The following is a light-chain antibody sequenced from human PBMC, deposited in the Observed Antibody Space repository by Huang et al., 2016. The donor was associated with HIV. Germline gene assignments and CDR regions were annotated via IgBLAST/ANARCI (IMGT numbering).Light chain of an antibody. CDR2: LGS. J-gene: IGKJ4*01. V-gene: IGKV2-28*01. CDR1: QSLLHSNGYYY. CDR3: MQALQTLT. Sequence: DIVMTQSPLSLPVTPGEPASISCRSSQSLLHSNGYYYLDWYLQKPGQSPHLVVYLGSNRASGVPDSVSGSGSGTDVPLKISGVEAEEVGVYHCMQALQTLTFGGGTKVEIK.